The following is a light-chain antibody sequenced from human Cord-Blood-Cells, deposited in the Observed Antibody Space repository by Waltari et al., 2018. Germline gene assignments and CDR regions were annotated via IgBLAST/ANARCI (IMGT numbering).Light chain of an antibody. CDR1: NIGSKS. J-gene: IGLJ2*01. CDR2: DAS. Sequence: SYVLTQPPSVSVAPGKTARITCGGNNIGSKSVHWYQQKPGPAPLLVVCDASDRPAGIPERFSGSNSGNTATLTISMVEAGDEADYYCQVWDSSSDHYVVFGGGTKLTIL. CDR3: QVWDSSSDHYVV. V-gene: IGLV3-21*03.